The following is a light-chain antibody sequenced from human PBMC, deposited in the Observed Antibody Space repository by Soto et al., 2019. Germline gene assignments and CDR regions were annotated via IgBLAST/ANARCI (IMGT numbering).Light chain of an antibody. CDR1: QSVSSY. J-gene: IGKJ1*01. Sequence: EIVLTQSPATLSLSPGERATLSCRASQSVSSYLAWYQQKPGQAPSLLIYAASTRAAGVPARFSGGGAGTEFTLTISSLQPEDFATYYCQQTSAFPRTFGQGTKVDIK. CDR2: AAS. V-gene: IGKV3-11*01. CDR3: QQTSAFPRT.